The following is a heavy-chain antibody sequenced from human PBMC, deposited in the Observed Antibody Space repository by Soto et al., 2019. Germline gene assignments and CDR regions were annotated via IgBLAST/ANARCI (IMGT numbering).Heavy chain of an antibody. CDR3: ARNGGRVVEVAGAYFDY. Sequence: SETLSLTCALYGWSLSGYYWSWIRQPPGKGLEWIGEINHSGSTNYNPSLKSRVTMSVDTSRNQFSLKLSSLTAADTAVYYCARNGGRVVEVAGAYFDYWGQGTLVTVS. CDR2: INHSGST. V-gene: IGHV4-34*01. D-gene: IGHD2-15*01. J-gene: IGHJ4*02. CDR1: GWSLSGYY.